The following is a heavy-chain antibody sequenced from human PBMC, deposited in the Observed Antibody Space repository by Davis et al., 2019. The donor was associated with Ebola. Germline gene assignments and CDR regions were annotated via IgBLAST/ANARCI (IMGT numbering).Heavy chain of an antibody. V-gene: IGHV1-69*02. CDR3: ARGDNTLGGVPFDY. CDR1: GGTFSSYT. J-gene: IGHJ4*02. D-gene: IGHD3-16*01. CDR2: IIPILGIA. Sequence: SVKVSCKASGGTFSSYTISWVRQAPGQGLEWMGRIIPILGIANYVQKFQGRVTITADKSTSTAYMELSRLRSDDTAVYYCARGDNTLGGVPFDYWGQGTLVTVSS.